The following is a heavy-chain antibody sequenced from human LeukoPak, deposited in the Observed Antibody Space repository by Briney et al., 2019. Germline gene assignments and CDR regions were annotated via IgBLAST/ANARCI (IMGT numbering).Heavy chain of an antibody. CDR2: INPNSGGT. CDR3: ARGQGVAAILGRFDP. CDR1: GYTFTGYY. D-gene: IGHD2-21*01. J-gene: IGHJ5*02. Sequence: ASVKVSCKASGYTFTGYYMHWVRQAPGQGLEWMGWINPNSGGTNYAQKFQGRVTMTRDTSISTAYMELSRLRSDDTAVYYCARGQGVAAILGRFDPWGQGTLVTVSS. V-gene: IGHV1-2*02.